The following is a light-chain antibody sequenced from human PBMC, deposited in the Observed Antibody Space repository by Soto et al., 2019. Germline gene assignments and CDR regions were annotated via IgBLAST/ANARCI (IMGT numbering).Light chain of an antibody. V-gene: IGKV3-15*01. CDR3: QQYNNWPLIT. CDR2: GTS. CDR1: QNIKNN. J-gene: IGKJ5*01. Sequence: EIVMSQSPSALSVSPGERATLSCRASQNIKNNLAWYQQQPGQGPRLLIFGTSSRATGIPPRFSGSGSGTLFTLTITSLQSEDFAVYFCQQYNNWPLITFGQGTRLEI.